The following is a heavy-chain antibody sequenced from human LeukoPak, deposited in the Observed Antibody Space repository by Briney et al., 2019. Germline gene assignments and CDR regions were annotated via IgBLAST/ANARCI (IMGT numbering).Heavy chain of an antibody. Sequence: GGSLRLSCSASGFIFSTYTMYWVRQAPGKGLEYVSVINGDGRTTYYIDSVKGRFTISRDNSKNTPYLQMSSLRADDTAVYYCVGDQVDDTGYLRWGQGTRVTVSA. J-gene: IGHJ4*02. D-gene: IGHD5-12*01. CDR3: VGDQVDDTGYLR. V-gene: IGHV3-64D*06. CDR1: GFIFSTYT. CDR2: INGDGRTT.